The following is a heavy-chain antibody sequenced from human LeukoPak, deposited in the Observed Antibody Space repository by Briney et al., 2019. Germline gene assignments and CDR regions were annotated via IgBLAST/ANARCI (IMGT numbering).Heavy chain of an antibody. CDR1: GYIFTSYW. CDR3: ARESSLQYYYDSSGSHFFDY. Sequence: GESLQISCEGSGYIFTSYWIGWVRQMPGKGLEWMGIIYPGDSDTRYSPSFQGQVTISADKSISTAYLQWSSLKAADTAMYYCARESSLQYYYDSSGSHFFDYWGQGTLVTVSS. CDR2: IYPGDSDT. D-gene: IGHD3-22*01. J-gene: IGHJ4*02. V-gene: IGHV5-51*01.